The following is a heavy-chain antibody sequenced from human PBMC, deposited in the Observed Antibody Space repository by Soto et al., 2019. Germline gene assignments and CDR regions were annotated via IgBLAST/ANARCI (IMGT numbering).Heavy chain of an antibody. CDR3: ARDGLPDDFRSGGYWFDP. Sequence: QVQLVESGGGVVQPGRSLRLSCAASGFTFSTFALHWVRQAPGKGLEWVALISHDGSNKHYADSVKGRFTISRDNSKNTLYMQMNSLRDDDTAVYYCARDGLPDDFRSGGYWFDPWGQGTLVTVSS. D-gene: IGHD3-3*01. CDR2: ISHDGSNK. V-gene: IGHV3-30-3*01. CDR1: GFTFSTFA. J-gene: IGHJ5*02.